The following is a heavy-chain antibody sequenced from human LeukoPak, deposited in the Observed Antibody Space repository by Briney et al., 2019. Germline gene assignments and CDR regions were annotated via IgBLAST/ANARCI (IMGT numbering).Heavy chain of an antibody. CDR2: ISSSSSYI. V-gene: IGHV3-21*01. CDR1: GFTFSTYT. Sequence: GESLRLSCAASGFTFSTYTMNWVRQAPGKVLEWVSSISSSSSYIYYADSVRGRFTISRDDAKNTLYLQMNSPRAEDTAVYYCARVLGGYTSSQAYWGQGTLVTVSS. D-gene: IGHD6-6*01. J-gene: IGHJ4*02. CDR3: ARVLGGYTSSQAY.